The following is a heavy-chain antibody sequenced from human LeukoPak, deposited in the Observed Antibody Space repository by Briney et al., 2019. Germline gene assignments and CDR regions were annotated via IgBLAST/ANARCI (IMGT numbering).Heavy chain of an antibody. D-gene: IGHD6-19*01. CDR2: INHSGST. CDR3: ARDLGYSSYYYYGMDV. J-gene: IGHJ6*02. V-gene: IGHV4-34*01. Sequence: SETLSLTCAVYGGSFSGYYWSWIRQPPGKGLEWIGEINHSGSTNYNPSLKSRVTISVDTPKNQFSLKLSSVTAADTAVYYCARDLGYSSYYYYGMDVWGQGTTVTVSS. CDR1: GGSFSGYY.